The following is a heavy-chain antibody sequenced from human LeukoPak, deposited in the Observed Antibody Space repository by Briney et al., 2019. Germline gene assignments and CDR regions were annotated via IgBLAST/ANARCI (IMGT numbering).Heavy chain of an antibody. CDR1: GYTFTSYS. V-gene: IGHV7-4-1*02. Sequence: ASVKVSCKASGYTFTSYSMNWLRQAPGQGLEWMGWINTNTGNPTYAQGFTGRFDFSLDISVSTAYLQISSLKAEDTAVYYCARRGGASWYAFDIWGQGTMVTVSS. CDR3: ARRGGASWYAFDI. D-gene: IGHD3-10*01. J-gene: IGHJ3*02. CDR2: INTNTGNP.